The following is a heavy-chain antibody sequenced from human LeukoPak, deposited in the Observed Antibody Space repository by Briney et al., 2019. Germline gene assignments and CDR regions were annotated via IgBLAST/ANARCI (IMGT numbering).Heavy chain of an antibody. CDR3: ATRSTVTTGTTYYYYMDV. CDR1: GGSISSSNW. Sequence: SGTLSLTCAVSGGSISSSNWWSWVRQPPGKGLEWIGEIYHSGSTNYNPSLKSRVTISVDTSKNQFSLKLSSVTAADTAVYYCATRSTVTTGTTYYYYMDVWGKGTTVTVSS. CDR2: IYHSGST. V-gene: IGHV4-4*02. D-gene: IGHD4-17*01. J-gene: IGHJ6*03.